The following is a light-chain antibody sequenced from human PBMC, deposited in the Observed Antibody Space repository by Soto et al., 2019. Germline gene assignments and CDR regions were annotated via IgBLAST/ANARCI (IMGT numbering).Light chain of an antibody. CDR2: DVS. J-gene: IGLJ1*01. CDR1: GSDVGAYNY. Sequence: QSMLTQPPSVSGSPGQSITISCSGTGSDVGAYNYVSWYQQHPAKAPKLMIYDVSNRPSGVSDRFSGSKSGNTASLTISGLQAEDEADYYCYSYTSSSTYVFGSGTKVTVL. V-gene: IGLV2-14*01. CDR3: YSYTSSSTYV.